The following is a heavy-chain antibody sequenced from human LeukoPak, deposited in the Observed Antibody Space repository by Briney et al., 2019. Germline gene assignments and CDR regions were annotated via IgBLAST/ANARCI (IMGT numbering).Heavy chain of an antibody. CDR3: ARDGHSDTSRALDY. Sequence: SETLSLTCTVSGGSISSYYWSWIRQPAGKGLEWIGRIYPSVGANYSPALKSRVTMSVDTSKNHFSLNLSSVTAADTAVYYCARDGHSDTSRALDYWGQGTLVTVSS. CDR2: IYPSVGA. V-gene: IGHV4-4*07. CDR1: GGSISSYY. D-gene: IGHD5-12*01. J-gene: IGHJ4*02.